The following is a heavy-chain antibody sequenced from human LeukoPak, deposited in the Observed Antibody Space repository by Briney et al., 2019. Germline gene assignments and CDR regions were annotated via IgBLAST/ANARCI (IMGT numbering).Heavy chain of an antibody. Sequence: PGGSLRLSCAASGFTFSSYGMHWVRQAPGKGLEWVAVIWYDGSNKYYADSVKGRFTIYRDNSKNTMYLQMNSLRPEDTAVSYCARWSTTYSYDSSGYLDYWGQGPLVTVSS. CDR3: ARWSTTYSYDSSGYLDY. V-gene: IGHV3-33*01. CDR2: IWYDGSNK. D-gene: IGHD3-22*01. J-gene: IGHJ4*02. CDR1: GFTFSSYG.